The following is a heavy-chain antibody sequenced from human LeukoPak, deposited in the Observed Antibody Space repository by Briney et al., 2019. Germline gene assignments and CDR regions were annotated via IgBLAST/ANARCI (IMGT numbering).Heavy chain of an antibody. D-gene: IGHD3-16*01. CDR2: FSRDGIIV. CDR3: AKDLGEWYTSGFDD. Sequence: SVGSLRLSCAGSGFTFRNYEMSWVRQAPGKGLEWVSHFSRDGIIVYYRDSVEGRFTNSRDNVKNSLYLQMNSLRVQDKGVYYCAKDLGEWYTSGFDDWGQGSLVIVSS. CDR1: GFTFRNYE. V-gene: IGHV3-48*03. J-gene: IGHJ4*02.